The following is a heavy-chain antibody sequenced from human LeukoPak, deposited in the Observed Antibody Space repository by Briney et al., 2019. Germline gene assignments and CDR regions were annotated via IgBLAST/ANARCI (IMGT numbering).Heavy chain of an antibody. V-gene: IGHV1-18*01. J-gene: IGHJ2*01. D-gene: IGHD4-11*01. Sequence: GASVKVSCKASGYTFTSYGISWVRQAPGQGLEWMGWISAYNGNTNYAQKLQGRVTMTTDTSTSTAYMELRSLRSDDTAVYYCAREDTVTTDWYFDLWGRGTLVTVSS. CDR3: AREDTVTTDWYFDL. CDR1: GYTFTSYG. CDR2: ISAYNGNT.